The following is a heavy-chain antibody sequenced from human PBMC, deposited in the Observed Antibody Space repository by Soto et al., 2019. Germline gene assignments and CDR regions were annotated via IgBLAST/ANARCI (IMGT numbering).Heavy chain of an antibody. CDR2: ISNAGLNI. D-gene: IGHD6-19*01. Sequence: GGSLRLSCSASRFTFSAYTMHWVRQAPGKGLECVAAISNAGLNIHFADSVKGRFTISRDNSKNTLHLQMNSLRADDTAVYYCAKYVAGPPYYAMDVWGQGTKVTVSS. J-gene: IGHJ6*02. V-gene: IGHV3-30-3*02. CDR1: RFTFSAYT. CDR3: AKYVAGPPYYAMDV.